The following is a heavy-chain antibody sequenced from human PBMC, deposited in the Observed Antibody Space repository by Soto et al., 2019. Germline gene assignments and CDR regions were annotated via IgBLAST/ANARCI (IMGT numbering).Heavy chain of an antibody. CDR2: IDYNGVT. Sequence: TSETLSLTCTVSGGSIYRSGYYWGWIRQPPGRGLEWIGNIDYNGVTYSNPSLKSRVTISRDTSKNQFSLKLTSATAADTALYYCGKVLVGATGHTDSDSWGPGTLVTVSS. CDR3: GKVLVGATGHTDSDS. CDR1: GGSIYRSGYY. V-gene: IGHV4-39*01. D-gene: IGHD2-15*01. J-gene: IGHJ4*02.